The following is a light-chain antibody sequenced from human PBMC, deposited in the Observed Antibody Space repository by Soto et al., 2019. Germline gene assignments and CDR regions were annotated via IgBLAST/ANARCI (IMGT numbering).Light chain of an antibody. CDR1: QSVSSGY. CDR3: QQYGSSPFT. V-gene: IGKV3-20*01. J-gene: IGKJ4*01. Sequence: EIVLTQSPGTLSLSPGERATLSCRASQSVSSGYLAWYQQKPGQAPRLLIYGASSRATGIPDRFSGSGSGTDFALTISRLEPEDFAVYYCQQYGSSPFTFGGGSKV. CDR2: GAS.